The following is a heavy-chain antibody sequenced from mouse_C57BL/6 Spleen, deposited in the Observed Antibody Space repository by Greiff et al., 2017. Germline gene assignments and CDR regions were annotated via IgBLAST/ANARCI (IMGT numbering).Heavy chain of an antibody. D-gene: IGHD1-1*01. Sequence: QVQLQQSGAELVKPGASVKMSCKVSGYTFTSYWITWVKQRPGQGLERIGDIYPGSGSTNYNEKFKSKATLTVDTSSSTAYMLLSSLTSEDSAVYYSASPSDYYGSSYRYFDVWGTGTTVTVSS. V-gene: IGHV1-55*01. J-gene: IGHJ1*03. CDR2: IYPGSGST. CDR3: ASPSDYYGSSYRYFDV. CDR1: GYTFTSYW.